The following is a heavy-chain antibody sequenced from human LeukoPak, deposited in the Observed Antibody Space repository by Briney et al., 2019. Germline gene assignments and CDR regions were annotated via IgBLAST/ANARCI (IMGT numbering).Heavy chain of an antibody. CDR2: ISSNGGST. J-gene: IGHJ4*02. V-gene: IGHV3-64*01. CDR3: ARGPYSYVTYFDY. CDR1: GFTFSSYA. D-gene: IGHD5-18*01. Sequence: GGSLRLSCAASGFTFSSYAMHWVRQAPGKGLEYVSAISSNGGSTYYANSVKGRFTISRDNSKNTLYLQMNSLRAEDTAVYYCARGPYSYVTYFDYWGQGTLVTVSS.